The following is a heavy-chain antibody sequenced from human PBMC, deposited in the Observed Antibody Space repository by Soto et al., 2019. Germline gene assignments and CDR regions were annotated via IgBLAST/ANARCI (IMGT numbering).Heavy chain of an antibody. V-gene: IGHV4-34*01. CDR1: GGSFSGYY. J-gene: IGHJ3*02. CDR3: ARGFHTYYDFWSGYSI. CDR2: INHSGST. Sequence: SETLSLTCAVYGGSFSGYYWSWIRQPPGKGLEWIGEINHSGSTNYNPSLKSRVTISVDTSKNQFSLKLSSVTAADTAVYYCARGFHTYYDFWSGYSIWGQGTMVTVSS. D-gene: IGHD3-3*01.